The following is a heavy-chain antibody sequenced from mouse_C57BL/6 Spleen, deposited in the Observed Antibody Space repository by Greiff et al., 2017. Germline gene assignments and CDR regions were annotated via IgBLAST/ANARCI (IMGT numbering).Heavy chain of an antibody. CDR1: GYTFTSYW. CDR3: ASESTMITTEGKYYYAMDY. Sequence: QVQLQQPGAELVRPGSSVKLSCKASGYTFTSYWMDWVKQRPGQGLEWIGNIYPSDSETHYNQKFKDKATLTVEKGAITGYRQISRLTSEDSAVYYCASESTMITTEGKYYYAMDYWGQGTSVTVSS. V-gene: IGHV1-61*01. D-gene: IGHD2-4*01. J-gene: IGHJ4*01. CDR2: IYPSDSET.